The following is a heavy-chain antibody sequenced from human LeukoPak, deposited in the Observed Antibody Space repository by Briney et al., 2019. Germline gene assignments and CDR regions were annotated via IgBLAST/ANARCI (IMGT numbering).Heavy chain of an antibody. Sequence: GGSLRLSCAAAGFTFSSDAMSWVRQAPGRGLEWVSAISGSCGSTYYADSGKCRSTVSRDNSKNTLYLQMNSLRAEDTSGYYCAYCGGSIAAPVLYYSYMDVWGKGTTVTVSS. CDR1: GFTFSSDA. D-gene: IGHD6-6*01. CDR2: ISGSCGST. J-gene: IGHJ6*03. V-gene: IGHV3-23*01. CDR3: AYCGGSIAAPVLYYSYMDV.